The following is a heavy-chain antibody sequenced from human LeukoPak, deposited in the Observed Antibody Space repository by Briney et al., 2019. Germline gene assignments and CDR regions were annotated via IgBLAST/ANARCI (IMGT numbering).Heavy chain of an antibody. CDR3: ARAHRDGGTSYYYYYYMDV. V-gene: IGHV4-38-2*01. D-gene: IGHD4-23*01. CDR2: IYHSGST. CDR1: GYSISSGYY. J-gene: IGHJ6*03. Sequence: SETLSLTCAVSGYSISSGYYWGWIRQPPGKGLEWIGSIYHSGSTYYNPSLKSRVTISVDTSKNQFSLKLSSVTAADTAVYYCARAHRDGGTSYYYYYYMDVWGKGTTVTVSS.